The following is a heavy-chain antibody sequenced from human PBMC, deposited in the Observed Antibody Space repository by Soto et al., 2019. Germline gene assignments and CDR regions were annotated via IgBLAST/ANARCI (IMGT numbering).Heavy chain of an antibody. J-gene: IGHJ4*02. Sequence: QVQLQESAPGLVKTSETLSLTCTVSGASVRSGSYYWSWIRQPPGKGLEWIGHIYYSGSTSYNPSLKSPVGLSVFTSKKQYSLKLTSVPAADTSVYFCAMRIPYYDDVPQWGQGTLVTVSA. CDR3: AMRIPYYDDVPQ. CDR2: IYYSGST. D-gene: IGHD3-3*01. CDR1: GASVRSGSYY. V-gene: IGHV4-61*01.